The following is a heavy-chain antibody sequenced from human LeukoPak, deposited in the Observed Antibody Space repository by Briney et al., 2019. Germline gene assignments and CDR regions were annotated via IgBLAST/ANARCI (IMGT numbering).Heavy chain of an antibody. CDR3: AGDY. CDR2: INTRGDAT. CDR1: GLIFNNYA. Sequence: GGSLRLPCEVSGLIFNNYAMSWIRQAPGTGLEWVSTINTRGDATFYADSVKGRFTISRDNSKNTLYLQMNNLRAEDTAIYYCAGDYWGQGILVMVSS. V-gene: IGHV3-23*01. J-gene: IGHJ4*02.